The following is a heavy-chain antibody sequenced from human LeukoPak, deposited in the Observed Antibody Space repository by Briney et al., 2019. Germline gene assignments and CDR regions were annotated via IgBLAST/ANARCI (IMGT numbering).Heavy chain of an antibody. Sequence: GGSLRLSCAASGFTFSSYAMDWVRQAPGKGLEYVSAISSNGGSTYYANSVKGRFTISRDNSKNTLYLQMGILRAEDMAVYYCARPTYYYDSSGYYGFDYWGQGTLVTVSS. CDR3: ARPTYYYDSSGYYGFDY. V-gene: IGHV3-64*01. D-gene: IGHD3-22*01. CDR2: ISSNGGST. CDR1: GFTFSSYA. J-gene: IGHJ4*02.